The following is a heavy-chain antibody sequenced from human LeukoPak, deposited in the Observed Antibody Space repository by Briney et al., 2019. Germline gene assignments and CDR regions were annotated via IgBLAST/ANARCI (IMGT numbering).Heavy chain of an antibody. D-gene: IGHD2-2*01. CDR1: GGSTNSYY. CDR3: ARVKASSTSWTFDQ. J-gene: IGHJ4*02. V-gene: IGHV4-4*07. Sequence: PSETLSLTCSVSGGSTNSYYWSWIRQSGGKGLEWIGRIYSSGSTVYNPSLNSRLTMSIDTSKNQISLTLKSVTATDTAVYYCARVKASSTSWTFDQWGQGALVTVSS. CDR2: IYSSGST.